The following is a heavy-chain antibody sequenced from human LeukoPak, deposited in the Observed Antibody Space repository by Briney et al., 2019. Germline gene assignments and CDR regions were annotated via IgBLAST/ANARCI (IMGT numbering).Heavy chain of an antibody. Sequence: GESLKISCKGSGYTFTDFWIGRVRQMPGKGLEWMGIIYPHDSDTTYSPSFQGQVTISVDNSISTAYLQWSSLKASDTAMYYCARHGSGSYYPDYWGQGTLVTVSS. D-gene: IGHD3-10*01. V-gene: IGHV5-51*01. CDR1: GYTFTDFW. J-gene: IGHJ4*02. CDR2: IYPHDSDT. CDR3: ARHGSGSYYPDY.